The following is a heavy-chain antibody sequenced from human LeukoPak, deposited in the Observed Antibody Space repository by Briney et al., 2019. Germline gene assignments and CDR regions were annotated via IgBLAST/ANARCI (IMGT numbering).Heavy chain of an antibody. Sequence: SETLSLTCTVSGYSISSGYYWGWIRQPPGKGLEWIGSIYHSGSTYYNPSLKSRVTISVDTSKNQFSLKLSSVTAADTAVYYCAREGTDMGTYNWFDPWGQGTLVTVSS. D-gene: IGHD1/OR15-1a*01. CDR3: AREGTDMGTYNWFDP. CDR2: IYHSGST. V-gene: IGHV4-38-2*02. J-gene: IGHJ5*02. CDR1: GYSISSGYY.